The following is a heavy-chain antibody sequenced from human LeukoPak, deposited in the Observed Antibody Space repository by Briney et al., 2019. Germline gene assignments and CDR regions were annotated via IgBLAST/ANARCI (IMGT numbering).Heavy chain of an antibody. V-gene: IGHV3-30*02. CDR1: GFTFSSYG. CDR2: IRYDGSNK. D-gene: IGHD3-22*01. Sequence: GGSLRLSCAASGFTFSSYGMHWVRQAPGKGLEWVAFIRYDGSNKYYADSVKGRFTISRDNSKNTLYLQMNSLRAEDTAVYYCAREPGVEYYDRGGGIDYWGQGTLVTVSS. CDR3: AREPGVEYYDRGGGIDY. J-gene: IGHJ4*02.